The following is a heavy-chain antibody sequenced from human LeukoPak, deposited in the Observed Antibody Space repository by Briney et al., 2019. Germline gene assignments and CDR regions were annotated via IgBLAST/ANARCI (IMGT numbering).Heavy chain of an antibody. CDR1: GFTFGDYA. CDR3: TRDRGAYNLYDY. J-gene: IGHJ4*02. CDR2: IRSKAYGETA. V-gene: IGHV3-49*03. D-gene: IGHD1-1*01. Sequence: QPGRSLRLSCTASGFTFGDYAMSWIRQAPGKGLEWVGFIRSKAYGETADYAASVKGRFTISRDDSKAIAYLQMSSLKTEDTAVYHCTRDRGAYNLYDYWGQGTLVTVSS.